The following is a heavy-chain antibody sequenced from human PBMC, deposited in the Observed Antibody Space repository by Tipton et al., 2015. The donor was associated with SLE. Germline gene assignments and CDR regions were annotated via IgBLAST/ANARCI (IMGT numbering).Heavy chain of an antibody. D-gene: IGHD3-3*01. CDR2: INHSGST. Sequence: TLSLTCAVYGGSFSGYYWSWIRQPPGKGLEWIGEINHSGSTNYNPSLKSRVTISVDTSKNQFSLKLSSVTAADTAVYYCAVRDFWSPKGAFGIWGQGTMVTVSS. J-gene: IGHJ3*02. CDR1: GGSFSGYY. CDR3: AVRDFWSPKGAFGI. V-gene: IGHV4-34*01.